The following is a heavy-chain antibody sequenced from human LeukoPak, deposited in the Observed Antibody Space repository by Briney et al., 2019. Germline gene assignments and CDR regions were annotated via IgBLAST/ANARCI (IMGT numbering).Heavy chain of an antibody. CDR3: ARDLMATTSNGMDV. Sequence: PSETLSLTCTVSGGSISSGDYYWSWIRQPPGKGLGWIGYIYYSGSTYYNPSLKSRVTISVDTSKNQFSLTLSSVTAADTAVYYCARDLMATTSNGMDVWGQGTTVTVSS. D-gene: IGHD5-24*01. J-gene: IGHJ6*02. V-gene: IGHV4-30-4*01. CDR1: GGSISSGDYY. CDR2: IYYSGST.